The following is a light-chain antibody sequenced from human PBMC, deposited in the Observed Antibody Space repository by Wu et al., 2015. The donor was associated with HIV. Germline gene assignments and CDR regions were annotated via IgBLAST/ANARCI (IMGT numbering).Light chain of an antibody. CDR2: DAS. J-gene: IGKJ4*01. CDR1: QSISNY. Sequence: DIALTQSPATLSLSPGERATLSCRASQSISNYLAWYQQKPGQTPRLLIFDASNRATGIPARFSGSGSGTDFTLTISSLEPEDSAVYYCQQRSNWPPITFGGGPKVEIK. V-gene: IGKV3-11*01. CDR3: QQRSNWPPIT.